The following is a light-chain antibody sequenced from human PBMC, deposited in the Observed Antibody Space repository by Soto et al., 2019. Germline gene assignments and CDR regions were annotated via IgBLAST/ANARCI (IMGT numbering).Light chain of an antibody. V-gene: IGKV1-39*01. CDR3: QQSYSTPT. CDR2: AAS. Sequence: DIQMTQSPSTLSGSVGDRVTITCRASQSIISYLNWYQQKPGKAPKLLIYAASSLQSGVPSRFSGSGSGTDFTLTISSLQPEDFATYYCQQSYSTPTFGQGTKVDI. CDR1: QSIISY. J-gene: IGKJ1*01.